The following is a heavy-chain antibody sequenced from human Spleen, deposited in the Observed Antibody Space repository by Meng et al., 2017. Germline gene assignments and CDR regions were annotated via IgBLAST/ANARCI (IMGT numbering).Heavy chain of an antibody. CDR1: GGSFSDYY. V-gene: IGHV4-34*01. Sequence: QVQVQESGPGLVRPSETLSLTCTVSGGSFSDYYWSWIRQPPGKGLEWIGEINHSGSTNYNPSLESRATISVDTSQNNLSLKLSSVTAADSAVYYCARGPTTMAHDFDYWGQGTLVTVSS. CDR3: ARGPTTMAHDFDY. D-gene: IGHD4-11*01. J-gene: IGHJ4*02. CDR2: INHSGST.